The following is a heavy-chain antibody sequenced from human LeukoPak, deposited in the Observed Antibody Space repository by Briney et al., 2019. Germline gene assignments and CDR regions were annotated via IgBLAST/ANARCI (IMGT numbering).Heavy chain of an antibody. D-gene: IGHD6-19*01. J-gene: IGHJ4*02. CDR1: GYTFTSYG. Sequence: ASVKVSCKASGYTFTSYGISWVRQAPGQGLEWMGWISAYNGNTNYAQKLQGRVTMTTDTSTSTAYMELRSLRSDDTAMYYCAREHHSSGWLNRKAPFDYWGQGTLVTVSS. CDR2: ISAYNGNT. V-gene: IGHV1-18*01. CDR3: AREHHSSGWLNRKAPFDY.